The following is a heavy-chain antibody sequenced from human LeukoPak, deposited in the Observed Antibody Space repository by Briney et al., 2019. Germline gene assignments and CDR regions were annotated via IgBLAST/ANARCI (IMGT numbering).Heavy chain of an antibody. V-gene: IGHV3-33*06. CDR1: GFTFSGYG. J-gene: IGHJ4*02. CDR2: IWYDGSNK. D-gene: IGHD4-23*01. CDR3: AKELHDYGGNPLDY. Sequence: AGGSLRLSCAASGFTFSGYGMHWVRQAPGKGLEWVAVIWYDGSNKYYADSVKGRFTISRDNSKNTLYLQMNSLRAEDTAVYYCAKELHDYGGNPLDYWGQGTLVTVSS.